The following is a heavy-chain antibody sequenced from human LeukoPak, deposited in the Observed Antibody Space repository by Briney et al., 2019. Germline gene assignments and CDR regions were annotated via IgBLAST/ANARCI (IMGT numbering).Heavy chain of an antibody. CDR2: IYHSGST. D-gene: IGHD2-2*02. CDR1: GGSISSGGYY. Sequence: PSETLSLTCTVSGGSISSGGYYWSWIRQPPGKGLEWIGYIYHSGSTYYNPSLKSRVTISVDRSKNQFSLKLSSVTAADTAVYYCARVALGCSSTSCYTGPGFDYWGQGTLVTVSS. J-gene: IGHJ4*02. CDR3: ARVALGCSSTSCYTGPGFDY. V-gene: IGHV4-30-2*01.